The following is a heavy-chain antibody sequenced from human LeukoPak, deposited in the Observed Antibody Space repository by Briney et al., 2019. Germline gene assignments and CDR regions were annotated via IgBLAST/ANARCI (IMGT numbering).Heavy chain of an antibody. D-gene: IGHD5-24*01. Sequence: SETLSLTCTVSGGSISSYHWSWIRQPPGKGLEWIGYMYYSGSTNYNPSLKSRVTISVDTSKNQFSLKLSSVTAADTAVYYCAREGASGDGYKLVYWGQGTLVTVSS. V-gene: IGHV4-59*12. CDR1: GGSISSYH. CDR2: MYYSGST. CDR3: AREGASGDGYKLVY. J-gene: IGHJ4*02.